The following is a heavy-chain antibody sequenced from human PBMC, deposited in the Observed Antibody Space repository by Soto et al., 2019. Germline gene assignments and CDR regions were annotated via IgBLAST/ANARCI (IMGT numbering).Heavy chain of an antibody. D-gene: IGHD3-10*01. Sequence: QVQLVESGGGVVQPGRSLRLSCAASGFTFSSYAMHWVRQAPGKGLEWVAVISYDGSNKYYADSVKGRFTISRDNSKNTLYLQMNSLRAEDTAVYYCARDLEFQNLYYYYYGMDVWGQGTTVTVSS. CDR1: GFTFSSYA. J-gene: IGHJ6*02. CDR3: ARDLEFQNLYYYYYGMDV. V-gene: IGHV3-30-3*01. CDR2: ISYDGSNK.